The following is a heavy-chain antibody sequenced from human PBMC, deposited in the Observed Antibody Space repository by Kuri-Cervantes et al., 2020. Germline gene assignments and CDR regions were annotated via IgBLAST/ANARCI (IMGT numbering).Heavy chain of an antibody. V-gene: IGHV1-2*04. D-gene: IGHD3-10*01. Sequence: ASVKVSCKASGGTFSSYAISWVRQAPGQGLEWMGWINPNSGGTNYAQKFQGWVTMTRDTSISTAYMELSRLRSDDTAVYYCARDSGGAYYGSGSYPDYWGQGTLVTVSS. CDR2: INPNSGGT. CDR3: ARDSGGAYYGSGSYPDY. CDR1: GGTFSSYA. J-gene: IGHJ4*02.